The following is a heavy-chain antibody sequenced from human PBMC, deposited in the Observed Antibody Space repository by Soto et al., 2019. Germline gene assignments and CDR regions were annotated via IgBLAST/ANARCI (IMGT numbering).Heavy chain of an antibody. D-gene: IGHD2-8*02. J-gene: IGHJ4*02. V-gene: IGHV4-30-2*01. CDR2: IYHSGST. CDR3: ARDKITGLFDY. Sequence: SESLSLTCAVSGGSISSGGYSWSWIRQPPGKGLEWIGYIYHSGSTYYNPSLKSRVTISVDRSKNQFSLKLSSVTAADTAVYYCARDKITGLFDYWGQGTLVTVSS. CDR1: GGSISSGGYS.